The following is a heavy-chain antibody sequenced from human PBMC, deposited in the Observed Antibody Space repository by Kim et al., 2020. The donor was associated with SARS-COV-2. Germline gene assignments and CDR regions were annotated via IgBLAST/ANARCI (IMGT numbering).Heavy chain of an antibody. CDR1: GYSFTSYW. Sequence: GESLKISCKGSGYSFTSYWISWVRQMPGKGLEWMGRIDPSDSYTNYSPSFQGHVTISADKSISTAYLQWSSLKASDTAMYYCARHGHTGIAASPESYYYGMDVWGQGTTVTVSS. CDR2: IDPSDSYT. J-gene: IGHJ6*02. D-gene: IGHD6-13*01. CDR3: ARHGHTGIAASPESYYYGMDV. V-gene: IGHV5-10-1*01.